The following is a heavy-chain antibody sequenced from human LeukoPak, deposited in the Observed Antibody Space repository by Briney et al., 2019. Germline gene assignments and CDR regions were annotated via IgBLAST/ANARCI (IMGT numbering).Heavy chain of an antibody. CDR1: GYTFTGYY. CDR2: INPSGGST. V-gene: IGHV1-46*01. D-gene: IGHD1-26*01. CDR3: ATYSGSYYSYFDY. Sequence: ASVKVSCKASGYTFTGYYIHWVRQAPGQGLEWMGIINPSGGSTSYAQKFQGRVTMTRDTSTSTVYMELSSLRSEDTAVYYCATYSGSYYSYFDYWGQGTLVTVSS. J-gene: IGHJ4*02.